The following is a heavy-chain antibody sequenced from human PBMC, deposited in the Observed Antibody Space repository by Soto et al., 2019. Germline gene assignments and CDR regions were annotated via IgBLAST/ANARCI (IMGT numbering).Heavy chain of an antibody. CDR2: IYYSGST. Sequence: LCGGSISSGGYYWSWIRQHPGKGLEWIGYIYYSGSTYYNPSLKSRVTISVDTSKNQFSLKLSSVTAADTAVYYCARLKDYGDYERHFDYWGQGTLVTVSS. V-gene: IGHV4-31*02. CDR3: ARLKDYGDYERHFDY. CDR1: GGSISSGGYY. J-gene: IGHJ4*02. D-gene: IGHD4-17*01.